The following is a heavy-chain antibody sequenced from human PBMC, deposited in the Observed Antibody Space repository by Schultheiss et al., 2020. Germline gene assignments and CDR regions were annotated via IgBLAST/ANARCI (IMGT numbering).Heavy chain of an antibody. J-gene: IGHJ5*02. V-gene: IGHV3-33*01. D-gene: IGHD3-3*01. CDR3: ARATRSMAPFDP. CDR1: GFTFSSYG. Sequence: GASLKISCAASGFTFSSYGMHWVRQAPGKGLEWVAVIWYDGSNKYYADSVKGRFTISRDNSKNTLYLQMNSLRAEDTAVYYCARATRSMAPFDPWGQGTLVTVSS. CDR2: IWYDGSNK.